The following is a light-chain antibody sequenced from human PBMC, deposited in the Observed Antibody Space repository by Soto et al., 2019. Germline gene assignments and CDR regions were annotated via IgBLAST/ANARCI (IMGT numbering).Light chain of an antibody. CDR1: ESISSW. J-gene: IGKJ1*01. CDR3: QQYHSYPWT. CDR2: EAS. V-gene: IGKV1-5*03. Sequence: DIQMTQSPSTLSASLGDRVTITCRASESISSWLAWYQQKPGKAPTLLIYEASSLESGVPARFSGSGSGTGFTLAIRNLQPEDFAAYYCQQYHSYPWTFGQGTKVEIK.